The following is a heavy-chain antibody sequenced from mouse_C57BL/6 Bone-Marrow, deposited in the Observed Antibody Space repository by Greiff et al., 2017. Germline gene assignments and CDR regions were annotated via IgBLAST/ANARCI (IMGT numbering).Heavy chain of an antibody. Sequence: QVQLQQSGAELVRPGTSVKVSCKASGYAFTNYLIEWVKQRPGQGLEWIGVINPGSGGTNYNEKFKGKATLTADKSSSTAYMQLSSLASEDSAGYFCARGYYYGSSYDWYFDVWGTGTTVTVSS. V-gene: IGHV1-54*01. CDR3: ARGYYYGSSYDWYFDV. CDR1: GYAFTNYL. J-gene: IGHJ1*03. CDR2: INPGSGGT. D-gene: IGHD1-1*01.